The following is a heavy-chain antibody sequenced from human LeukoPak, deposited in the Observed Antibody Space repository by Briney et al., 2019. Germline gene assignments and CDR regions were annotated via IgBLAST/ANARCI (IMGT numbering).Heavy chain of an antibody. Sequence: PSETLSLTCTVSGGSISSGDYYWSWIRQPPEKGLEWIGYIYYSGSTYYNPSLKSRVTISVDTSKNQFSLKLSSVTAADTAVYYCARADFDGNNYYYYYMDVWGKGTTVTVSS. J-gene: IGHJ6*03. CDR2: IYYSGST. V-gene: IGHV4-30-4*08. CDR3: ARADFDGNNYYYYYMDV. D-gene: IGHD1/OR15-1a*01. CDR1: GGSISSGDYY.